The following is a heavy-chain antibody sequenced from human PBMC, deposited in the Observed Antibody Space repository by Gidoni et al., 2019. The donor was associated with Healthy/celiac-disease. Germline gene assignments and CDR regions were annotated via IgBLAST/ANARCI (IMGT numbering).Heavy chain of an antibody. V-gene: IGHV2-26*01. Sequence: QVTLKESGPVLVKPTETLTLTCTVSGFSLSNARMGVSWIRQPPGKALEWLAHIFSNDEKSYSTSLKSRLTISKDTSKSQVVLTMTNMDPVDTATYYCARNPERYDFWSGYDYYFDYWGQGTLVTVSS. CDR2: IFSNDEK. D-gene: IGHD3-3*01. J-gene: IGHJ4*02. CDR3: ARNPERYDFWSGYDYYFDY. CDR1: GFSLSNARMG.